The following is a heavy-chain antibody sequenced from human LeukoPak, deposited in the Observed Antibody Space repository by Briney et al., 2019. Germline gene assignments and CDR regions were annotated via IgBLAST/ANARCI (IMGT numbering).Heavy chain of an antibody. V-gene: IGHV3-66*02. D-gene: IGHD5-24*01. CDR1: GFTVSSNY. CDR2: IYSGGST. CDR3: ARDQFQDAFDI. J-gene: IGHJ3*02. Sequence: PGGSLRLSCAASGFTVSSNYMSWVRQAPGKGLEWVSVIYSGGSTYYADSVKGRFTISRDNSKNTLYLQMNSLRAEDTAVYYCARDQFQDAFDIWGQGTMVTVSS.